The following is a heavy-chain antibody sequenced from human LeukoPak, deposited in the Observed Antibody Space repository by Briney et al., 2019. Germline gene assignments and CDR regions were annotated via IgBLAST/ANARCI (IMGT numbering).Heavy chain of an antibody. V-gene: IGHV1-8*01. CDR1: GYTFTSYD. CDR2: MNPNSGNT. Sequence: GASVKVSCKASGYTFTSYDINWVRQATGQGLEWMGWMNPNSGNTGYAQKFQGRVTMTRDMSTSTVYMELSSLRSEDTAVYYCARDLGDIVTTIPGYWGQGTLVTVSS. CDR3: ARDLGDIVTTIPGY. D-gene: IGHD5-12*01. J-gene: IGHJ4*02.